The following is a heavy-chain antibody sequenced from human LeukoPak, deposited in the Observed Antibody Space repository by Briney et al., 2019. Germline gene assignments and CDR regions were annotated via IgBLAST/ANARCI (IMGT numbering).Heavy chain of an antibody. D-gene: IGHD2-21*02. Sequence: PAETLSLTRTVSGGSISSSSYYWGWIRQPPGKGLEWIGSIYYSGSTYYNPSLKSRVTISVDTSKNQFSLKLSSVTAADTAVYYCPRSGVVTAPAYFDYWGQGTLVTVSS. CDR1: GGSISSSSYY. CDR2: IYYSGST. CDR3: PRSGVVTAPAYFDY. J-gene: IGHJ4*02. V-gene: IGHV4-39*07.